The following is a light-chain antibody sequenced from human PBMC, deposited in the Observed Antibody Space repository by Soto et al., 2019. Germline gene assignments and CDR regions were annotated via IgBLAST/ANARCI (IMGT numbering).Light chain of an antibody. CDR1: QSVSSN. J-gene: IGKJ5*01. V-gene: IGKV3-20*01. CDR3: QQYGYSPIT. Sequence: NLLTQSPATLSLSRGEVATLSCRASQSVSSNLVWYQQKPGQAPRLLIYAASSRATGIPDRFSGSGSGTDSTLTIDGLEPEDFVVYYCQQYGYSPITFGQGTRLEIK. CDR2: AAS.